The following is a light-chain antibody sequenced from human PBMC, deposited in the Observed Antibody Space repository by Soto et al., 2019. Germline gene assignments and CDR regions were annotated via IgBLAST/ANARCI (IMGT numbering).Light chain of an antibody. CDR1: QSVSSSY. J-gene: IGKJ1*01. CDR3: QQYGSSGT. Sequence: EIVLTQSPGTLSLSPRERDTLSCRASQSVSSSYLAWYQQKPGQAPSLLMYGASNRATGIPDRFSGSGSGTDFTLTISRLEPEDFAVYYCQQYGSSGTFGQGTKVDIK. CDR2: GAS. V-gene: IGKV3-20*01.